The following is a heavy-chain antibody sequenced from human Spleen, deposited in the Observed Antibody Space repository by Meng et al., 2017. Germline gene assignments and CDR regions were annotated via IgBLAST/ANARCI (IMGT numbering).Heavy chain of an antibody. CDR1: GYTFTGYY. Sequence: KVSCKTSGYTFTGYYMHWVRQAPGQGLEWMGWINPNSGVTDSAQQFQGRVTMTRDTSISTVYMELRRLRSDDTAVYYCARFAYGMDVWGQGTTVTVSS. V-gene: IGHV1-2*02. J-gene: IGHJ6*02. CDR3: ARFAYGMDV. CDR2: INPNSGVT.